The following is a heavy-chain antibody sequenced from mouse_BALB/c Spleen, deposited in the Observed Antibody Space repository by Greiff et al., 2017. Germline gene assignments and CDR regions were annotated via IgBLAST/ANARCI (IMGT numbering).Heavy chain of an antibody. Sequence: EVKLMESGGGLVKPGGSLKLSCAASGFTFSDYYMYWVRQTPEKRLEWVATISDGGSYTYYPDSVKGRFTISRDNAKNNLYLQMSSLKSEDTAMYYCARVRSGYFDVWGAGTTVTVSS. CDR3: ARVRSGYFDV. J-gene: IGHJ1*01. D-gene: IGHD1-1*01. CDR2: ISDGGSYT. V-gene: IGHV5-4*02. CDR1: GFTFSDYY.